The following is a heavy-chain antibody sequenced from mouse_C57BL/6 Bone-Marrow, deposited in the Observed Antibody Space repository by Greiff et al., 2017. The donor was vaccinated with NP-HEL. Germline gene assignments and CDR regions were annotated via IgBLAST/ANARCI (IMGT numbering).Heavy chain of an antibody. CDR3: ARQGYYGSSWNFDV. V-gene: IGHV5-9*01. D-gene: IGHD1-1*01. CDR2: ISGGGGNT. Sequence: EVKLMESGGGLVKPGGSLKLSCAASGFTFSSYTMSWVRQTPEKRLEWVATISGGGGNTYYPESVKGRFTISRDNAKNTLYLQMSSLRSEDTALYYCARQGYYGSSWNFDVWGTGTTVTVSS. J-gene: IGHJ1*03. CDR1: GFTFSSYT.